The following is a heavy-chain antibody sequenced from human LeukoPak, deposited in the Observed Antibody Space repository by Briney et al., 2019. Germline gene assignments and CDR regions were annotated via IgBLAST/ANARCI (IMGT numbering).Heavy chain of an antibody. CDR2: IIPILGIA. D-gene: IGHD2-21*02. CDR1: GGTFSSYA. CDR3: ATLFLACCGGDCYLASQGDY. V-gene: IGHV1-69*04. Sequence: GASVKVSCKASGGTFSSYAISWVRQAPGQGLEWMGRIIPILGIANYAQKFQGRVTITADKSTSTAYMELSSLRSEDTAVYYCATLFLACCGGDCYLASQGDYWGQGTLVTVSS. J-gene: IGHJ4*02.